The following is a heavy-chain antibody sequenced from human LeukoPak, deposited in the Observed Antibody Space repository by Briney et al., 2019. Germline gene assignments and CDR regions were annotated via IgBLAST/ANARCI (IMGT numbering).Heavy chain of an antibody. J-gene: IGHJ6*02. CDR1: GFTFSSYG. CDR2: ISYDGSNK. Sequence: PGRSLRLSCAASGFTFSSYGMHWVRQAPGKGLEWVAVISYDGSNKYYADSVKGRFTISRGNSKNTLYLQMNSLRAEDTAVYYRAKVTAARSYYYYGMDVWGQGTTVTVSS. D-gene: IGHD6-6*01. CDR3: AKVTAARSYYYYGMDV. V-gene: IGHV3-30*18.